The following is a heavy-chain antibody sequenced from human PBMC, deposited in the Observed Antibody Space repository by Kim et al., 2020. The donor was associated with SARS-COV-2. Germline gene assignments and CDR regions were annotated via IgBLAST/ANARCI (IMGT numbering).Heavy chain of an antibody. V-gene: IGHV3-48*03. Sequence: GGSLRLSCAASGFTFSSYEMNWVRQAPGKGLEWVSYISSSGSTIYYADSVKGRFTISRDNAKNSLYLQMNSLRAEDTAVYYCARVGGSYLWAQRTIDYWGQGTLVTVSS. CDR2: ISSSGSTI. CDR3: ARVGGSYLWAQRTIDY. CDR1: GFTFSSYE. J-gene: IGHJ4*02. D-gene: IGHD1-26*01.